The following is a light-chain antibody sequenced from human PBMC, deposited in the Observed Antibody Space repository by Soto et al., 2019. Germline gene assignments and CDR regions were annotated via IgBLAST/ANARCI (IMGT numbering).Light chain of an antibody. V-gene: IGLV2-8*01. CDR2: EVT. CDR3: SSYGGSNNDLV. Sequence: QSALTQPPSASGSPGQSVTISCTGTSSDVGGYNYVSWYQQHPGKAPKLIIYEVTKRPSGVPDRFSGSKSANTASLTVSGLQAEDEADYYCSSYGGSNNDLVFGGGTQLTVL. CDR1: SSDVGGYNY. J-gene: IGLJ2*01.